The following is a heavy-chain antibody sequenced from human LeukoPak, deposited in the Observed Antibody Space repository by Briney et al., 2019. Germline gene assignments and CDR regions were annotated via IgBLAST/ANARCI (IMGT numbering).Heavy chain of an antibody. CDR3: ARQGSTGWFDP. CDR2: IYYSGST. V-gene: IGHV4-39*01. Sequence: PSETLSLTCTVSGGSISSSSYYWGWIRQPPGKGLEWIGSIYYSGSTYYNPSLKSRVTISVDTSKNQFSLKLSSVTAADTAVYYCARQGSTGWFDPWGQRTLVTVSS. D-gene: IGHD1-14*01. CDR1: GGSISSSSYY. J-gene: IGHJ5*02.